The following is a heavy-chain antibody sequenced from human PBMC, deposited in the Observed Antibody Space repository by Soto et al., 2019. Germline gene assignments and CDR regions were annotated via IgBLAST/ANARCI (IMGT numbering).Heavy chain of an antibody. J-gene: IGHJ4*02. CDR3: ARHGLRYFDWLPPPTNFDY. CDR2: IYYSGST. V-gene: IGHV4-61*01. CDR1: GGSVSSGSYY. D-gene: IGHD3-9*01. Sequence: SETLSLTCTVSGGSVSSGSYYWSWIRQPPGKGLEWIGYIYYSGSTNYNPSLKSRVTISVDTSKNQFSLKLSSVTAADTAVYYCARHGLRYFDWLPPPTNFDYWGQGTLVTVSS.